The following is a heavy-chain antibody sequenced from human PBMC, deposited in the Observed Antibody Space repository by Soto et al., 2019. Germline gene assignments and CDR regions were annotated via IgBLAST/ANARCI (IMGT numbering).Heavy chain of an antibody. V-gene: IGHV4-61*01. CDR3: ARALAYRYGGFYYYYGMDV. J-gene: IGHJ6*02. CDR2: IYYSGST. CDR1: GGSVSSGSYY. Sequence: QVQLQESGPGLVKPSETLSLTCTVSGGSVSSGSYYWSWIRQPPGKGLEWIGYIYYSGSTNYNPSLKRRVTISVDPSRNQFSLKLSAVTAADTAVYYCARALAYRYGGFYYYYGMDVWGQGTTVTVSS. D-gene: IGHD5-18*01.